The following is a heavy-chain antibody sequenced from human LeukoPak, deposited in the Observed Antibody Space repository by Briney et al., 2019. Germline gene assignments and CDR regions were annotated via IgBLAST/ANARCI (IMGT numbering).Heavy chain of an antibody. CDR3: ARVTGIAAAGNFDY. CDR1: GGSISSGGYY. J-gene: IGHJ4*02. D-gene: IGHD6-13*01. Sequence: SETLSLTCTASGGSISSGGYYWSWIRQHPGKGLEWIGYIYYSGSTYYNPSLKSRVTISVDTSKNQFSLKLSSVTAADTAVYYCARVTGIAAAGNFDYWGQGTLVTVSS. CDR2: IYYSGST. V-gene: IGHV4-31*03.